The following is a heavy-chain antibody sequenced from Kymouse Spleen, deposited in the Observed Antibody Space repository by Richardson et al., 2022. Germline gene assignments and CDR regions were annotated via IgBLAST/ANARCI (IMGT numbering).Heavy chain of an antibody. CDR2: INHSGST. V-gene: IGHV4-34*01. CDR1: GGSFSGYY. Sequence: QVQLQQWGAGLLKPSETLSLTCAVYGGSFSGYYWSWIRQPPGKGLEWIGEINHSGSTNYNPSLKSRVTISVDTSKNQFSLKLSSVTAADTAVYYCARGGIAARRYYYYGMDVWGQGTTVTVSS. D-gene: IGHD6-6*01. CDR3: ARGGIAARRYYYYGMDV. J-gene: IGHJ6*02.